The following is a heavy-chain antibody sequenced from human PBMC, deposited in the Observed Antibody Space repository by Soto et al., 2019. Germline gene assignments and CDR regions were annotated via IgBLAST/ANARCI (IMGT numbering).Heavy chain of an antibody. CDR3: ARVAVVPAAIPHELRNWYFDL. J-gene: IGHJ2*01. CDR1: GLTFTTNT. V-gene: IGHV3-30-3*01. CDR2: ILYDGTKK. Sequence: PXGSLILSCAASGLTFTTNTVHLVRQAPGKGLEWVAVILYDGTKKYYAASVKGRFTISRDNSKNALYLQMNSLRVEDTAVYYCARVAVVPAAIPHELRNWYFDLWGPGTLVTVSS. D-gene: IGHD2-2*02.